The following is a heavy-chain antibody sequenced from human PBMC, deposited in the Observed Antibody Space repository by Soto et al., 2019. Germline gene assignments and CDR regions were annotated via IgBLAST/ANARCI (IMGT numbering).Heavy chain of an antibody. CDR1: GFTFSSYS. Sequence: EVQLVESGGGLVKPGGSLRLSCAASGFTFSSYSMNWVRQAPGKGLEWVSSISSSSSYIYYADSVKGRFTISRDNAKKSLYLQMNSLRAEDTAVYYCARDPPYDSSGYYLPDWYFDLWGRGTLVTVSS. D-gene: IGHD3-22*01. CDR2: ISSSSSYI. J-gene: IGHJ2*01. CDR3: ARDPPYDSSGYYLPDWYFDL. V-gene: IGHV3-21*01.